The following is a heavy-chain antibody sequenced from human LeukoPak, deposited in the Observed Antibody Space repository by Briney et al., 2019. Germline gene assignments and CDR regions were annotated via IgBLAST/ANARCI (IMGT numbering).Heavy chain of an antibody. CDR2: INPIFGTA. D-gene: IGHD2-2*01. CDR3: ARDRRGRYCSSISCYLGCFDP. Sequence: SVKVSCKASGYTFTGYYMHWVRQAPGQGLEWMGWINPIFGTANYAQKFQGRVKITADESTSTAYMELSSLRSDDTAVYYCARDRRGRYCSSISCYLGCFDPWGQGTLVTVSS. V-gene: IGHV1-69*13. J-gene: IGHJ5*02. CDR1: GYTFTGYY.